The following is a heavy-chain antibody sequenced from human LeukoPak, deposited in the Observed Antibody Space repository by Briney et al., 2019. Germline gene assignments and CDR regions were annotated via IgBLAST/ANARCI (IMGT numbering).Heavy chain of an antibody. Sequence: ASVRVSSKPSGYTFTSYGISWVRQAPGDGLEWMGWMSAYNGNTNYAQKVQGRITTTTDTSTSTAYMERRSLRSDDAAVYYCARDDGDYVLSFWGEGTLVTVAS. CDR3: ARDDGDYVLSF. V-gene: IGHV1-18*01. J-gene: IGHJ4*02. D-gene: IGHD4-17*01. CDR2: MSAYNGNT. CDR1: GYTFTSYG.